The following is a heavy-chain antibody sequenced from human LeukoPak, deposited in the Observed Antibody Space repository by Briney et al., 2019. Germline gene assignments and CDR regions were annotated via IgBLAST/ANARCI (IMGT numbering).Heavy chain of an antibody. V-gene: IGHV3-13*01. CDR3: ARGVDCSGGSCLFDY. J-gene: IGHJ4*02. Sequence: PGGSLRLSCAASGFTFSSYDMHWVRQATGKGLEWVSAIGTAGDTYYPGSVKGRFTISRENAKNSLYLQMNSLRAGDTAVYYCARGVDCSGGSCLFDYWGQGTLVTVSS. CDR2: IGTAGDT. D-gene: IGHD2-15*01. CDR1: GFTFSSYD.